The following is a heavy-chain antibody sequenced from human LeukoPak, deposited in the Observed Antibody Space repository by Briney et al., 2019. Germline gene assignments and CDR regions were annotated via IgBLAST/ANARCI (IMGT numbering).Heavy chain of an antibody. Sequence: SQTLSLTCTVSGGSISSGGYYWSWIRQHPGKGLEWIGYIYYSGSTYYNPSLKSRVTISVDTSKNQYSLKLSSVTAADTAVYYCARDISSYGYLTYWFDPWGQGTLVTVSS. CDR1: GGSISSGGYY. D-gene: IGHD5-18*01. CDR2: IYYSGST. CDR3: ARDISSYGYLTYWFDP. V-gene: IGHV4-31*03. J-gene: IGHJ5*02.